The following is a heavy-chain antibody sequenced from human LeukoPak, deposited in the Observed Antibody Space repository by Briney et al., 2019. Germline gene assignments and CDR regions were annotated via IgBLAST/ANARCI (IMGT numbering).Heavy chain of an antibody. V-gene: IGHV4-59*01. CDR3: ARQGYGSGYYYFDY. J-gene: IGHJ4*02. CDR1: GGSISSYY. D-gene: IGHD6-19*01. Sequence: SETLSLTCTVSGGSISSYYWSWIRQPPGKGLEWIGYVYYSGTTNYNSSLKSRVTISVDTSKNQFSLKLSSVTAADTAVYYCARQGYGSGYYYFDYWGQGTLVTVSS. CDR2: VYYSGTT.